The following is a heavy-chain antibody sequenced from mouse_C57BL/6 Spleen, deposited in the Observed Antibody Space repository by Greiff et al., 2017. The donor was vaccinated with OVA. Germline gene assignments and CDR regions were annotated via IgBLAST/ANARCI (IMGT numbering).Heavy chain of an antibody. V-gene: IGHV1-15*01. CDR3: TRLMDY. J-gene: IGHJ4*01. CDR2: IDTETGGT. Sequence: VKLQESGAELVRPGASVTLSCKASGYTFTDYEMHWVKQTPVHGLEWIGAIDTETGGTAYNQKFKGKAILTADKSSSTAYMELRSLTSEDSAVYYCTRLMDYWGQGTSVTVSS. CDR1: GYTFTDYE.